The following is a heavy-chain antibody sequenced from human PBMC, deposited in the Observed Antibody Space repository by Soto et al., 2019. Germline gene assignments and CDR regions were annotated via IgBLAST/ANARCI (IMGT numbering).Heavy chain of an antibody. D-gene: IGHD2-15*01. CDR1: GGSFSGYY. V-gene: IGHV4-34*01. CDR3: ARGPYIRMGYYYYYGMDV. J-gene: IGHJ6*02. Sequence: SETLSLTCAVYGGSFSGYYWSWIRQPPGKGLEWIGEINHSGSTNYNPSLKSRVTISVDTSKNQFSLKLSSVTAADTAVYYCARGPYIRMGYYYYYGMDVWGQGTTVTVSS. CDR2: INHSGST.